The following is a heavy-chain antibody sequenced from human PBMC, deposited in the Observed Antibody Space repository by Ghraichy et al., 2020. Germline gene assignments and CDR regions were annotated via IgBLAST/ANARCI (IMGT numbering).Heavy chain of an antibody. J-gene: IGHJ6*02. CDR2: ISGSGGST. CDR1: GFTFSSYA. D-gene: IGHD3-10*01. CDR3: AKGAGFGSSYGMDV. Sequence: GGSLRPSCAASGFTFSSYAMSWVRQAPGKGLEWVSAISGSGGSTYYADSVKGRFTISRDNSKNTLYLQMNSLRAEDTAVYYCAKGAGFGSSYGMDVWGQGTTVTVSS. V-gene: IGHV3-23*01.